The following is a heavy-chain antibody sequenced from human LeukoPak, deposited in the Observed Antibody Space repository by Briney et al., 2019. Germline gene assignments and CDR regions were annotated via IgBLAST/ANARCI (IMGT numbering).Heavy chain of an antibody. J-gene: IGHJ3*02. D-gene: IGHD3-10*01. V-gene: IGHV3-23*01. Sequence: PGGSLRLSCAASGFTFSSYAMSWVRQAPGKGLEWVSAISGSGGSTYYADSVKGRFTISRDNSKNTLYLQMNSLRAEDTAVYYCAKTYGSGSYYQFLLSYLSSPDAFDIWGQGTMVTVSS. CDR1: GFTFSSYA. CDR2: ISGSGGST. CDR3: AKTYGSGSYYQFLLSYLSSPDAFDI.